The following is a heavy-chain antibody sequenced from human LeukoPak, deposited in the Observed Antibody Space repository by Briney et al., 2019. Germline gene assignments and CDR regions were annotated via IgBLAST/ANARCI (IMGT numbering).Heavy chain of an antibody. CDR3: ARTPLLCGGSCYWFDP. Sequence: PGGSLRLSCAASGFTFSSYSMNWVRQAPGKGLEWGSSISSSSSYIYYADSVKGRFTISRDNAKNSLYLQMNSLRAEDTAVYYCARTPLLCGGSCYWFDPWGQGTLVTVSS. D-gene: IGHD2-15*01. J-gene: IGHJ5*02. CDR1: GFTFSSYS. CDR2: ISSSSSYI. V-gene: IGHV3-21*01.